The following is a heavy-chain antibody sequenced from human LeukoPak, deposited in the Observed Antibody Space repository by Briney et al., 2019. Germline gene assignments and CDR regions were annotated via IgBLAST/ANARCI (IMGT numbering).Heavy chain of an antibody. CDR3: ARDRVAAAGTNWFDP. Sequence: PGGSLRLSCAASGFTFSSSWMHWVRQAPGKGLVWVSRINTDGSSTNYADSVKGRFTISRDNAKNSLYLQMNSLRAEDTAVYYCARDRVAAAGTNWFDPWGQGTLVTVSS. J-gene: IGHJ5*02. CDR1: GFTFSSSW. D-gene: IGHD6-13*01. CDR2: INTDGSST. V-gene: IGHV3-74*01.